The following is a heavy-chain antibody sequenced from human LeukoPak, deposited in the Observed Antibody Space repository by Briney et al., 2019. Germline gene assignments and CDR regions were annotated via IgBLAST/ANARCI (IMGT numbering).Heavy chain of an antibody. CDR3: AKDMEGGMIVVVLDY. Sequence: GGSLRLSCAASGFTFSSYAMNWVRQAPGKGLEWVSAISGSGGSTYYADSVKGRFIISRDNAKNSLYLQMNSLRAEDTALYYCAKDMEGGMIVVVLDYWGQGTLVTVSS. V-gene: IGHV3-23*01. D-gene: IGHD3-22*01. CDR2: ISGSGGST. J-gene: IGHJ4*02. CDR1: GFTFSSYA.